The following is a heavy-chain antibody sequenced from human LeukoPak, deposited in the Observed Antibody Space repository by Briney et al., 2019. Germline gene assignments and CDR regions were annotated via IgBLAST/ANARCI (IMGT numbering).Heavy chain of an antibody. V-gene: IGHV3-33*06. CDR1: GFTFSSYG. Sequence: PGGSLRLSCAASGFTFSSYGMHWVRQAPGKGLEWVADIWYDGSNKYYADSVKGRFTISRDNSKNTLYLQMNSLRAEDTAVYYCAKADGPDYGDYSFDYWGQGTLVTVSS. D-gene: IGHD4-17*01. J-gene: IGHJ4*02. CDR2: IWYDGSNK. CDR3: AKADGPDYGDYSFDY.